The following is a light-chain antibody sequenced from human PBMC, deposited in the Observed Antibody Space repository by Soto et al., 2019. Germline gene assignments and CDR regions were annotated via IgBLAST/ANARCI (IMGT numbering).Light chain of an antibody. J-gene: IGLJ1*01. CDR3: CSYAGSSTDV. Sequence: QSALTQPPSASGSPGQSVTISCTGTNSDFAGYNFVSWFQQHPGKAPRLIIYEVNERPSGVPHRFSGSKSGNTASLTISGLQADDEADYYCCSYAGSSTDVFGTGTKLTVL. CDR1: NSDFAGYNF. V-gene: IGLV2-8*01. CDR2: EVN.